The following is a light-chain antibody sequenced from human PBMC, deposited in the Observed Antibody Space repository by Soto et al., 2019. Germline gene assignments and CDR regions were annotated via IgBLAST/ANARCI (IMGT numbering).Light chain of an antibody. J-gene: IGKJ4*01. CDR1: QSINNN. V-gene: IGKV3-15*01. CDR3: QQYNDWPLT. Sequence: EIVMTQSPATLSVSPGERATLSCRASQSINNNLAWYQQKRGQGPRLLIYGASSRATGTPARFSGSGSGTGFTLTISSLPSEDFAIYYFQQYNDWPLTFGGGTKVEIK. CDR2: GAS.